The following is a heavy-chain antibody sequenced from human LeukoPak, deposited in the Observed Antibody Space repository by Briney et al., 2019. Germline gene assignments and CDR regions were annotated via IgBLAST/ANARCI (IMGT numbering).Heavy chain of an antibody. D-gene: IGHD3-10*01. V-gene: IGHV1-8*01. Sequence: ASVRVSCKASGYTFTSYDINWVRQATGQGLEWMGWMNPNSGNTGYAQKFQGRVTMTRNTSISTAYMELSSLRSEDTAVYYCARGRPTMVRGVISDYWGQGTLVTVSS. J-gene: IGHJ4*02. CDR3: ARGRPTMVRGVISDY. CDR1: GYTFTSYD. CDR2: MNPNSGNT.